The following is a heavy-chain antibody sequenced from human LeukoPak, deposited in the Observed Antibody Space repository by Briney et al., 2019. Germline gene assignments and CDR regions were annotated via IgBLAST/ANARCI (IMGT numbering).Heavy chain of an antibody. CDR2: ISSSSSYI. V-gene: IGHV3-21*01. D-gene: IGHD3-22*01. CDR1: GFTFSSYS. Sequence: GGSLRLSCAASGFTFSSYSMNWVRQAPGKGLEWVSSISSSSSYIYYADSVKGRFTISRDNAKNSLYLQMNSLRAEDTAVYYCASYSSGYYYGFDYWGQGTLVTVSS. J-gene: IGHJ4*02. CDR3: ASYSSGYYYGFDY.